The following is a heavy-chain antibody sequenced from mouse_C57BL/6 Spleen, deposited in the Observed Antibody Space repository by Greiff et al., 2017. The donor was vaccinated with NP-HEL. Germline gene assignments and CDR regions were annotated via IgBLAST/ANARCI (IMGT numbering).Heavy chain of an antibody. J-gene: IGHJ2*01. CDR1: GFNIKDDY. D-gene: IGHD1-1*01. V-gene: IGHV14-4*01. CDR3: TTPGYGSYDY. CDR2: IDPENGDT. Sequence: EVKLQESGAELVRPGASVKLSCTASGFNIKDDYMHWVKQRPEQGLEWIGWIDPENGDTEYASKFQGKATITADTSSNTAYLQLSSLTSEDTAVYYCTTPGYGSYDYWGQGTTLTVSS.